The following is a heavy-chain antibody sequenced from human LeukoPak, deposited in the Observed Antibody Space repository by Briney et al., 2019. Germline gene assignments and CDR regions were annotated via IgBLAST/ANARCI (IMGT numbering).Heavy chain of an antibody. CDR2: ISGSGGST. CDR3: AKGYYSSGWYFGH. Sequence: PGGSLRLSCAASGFTFSSYAMSWVRQAPGKGLEWVSAISGSGGSTYYADSVKGRFTISRDNSKNTLYVQMNSLRAEDTAVYYCAKGYYSSGWYFGHWGQGTLVTVSS. D-gene: IGHD6-19*01. V-gene: IGHV3-23*01. CDR1: GFTFSSYA. J-gene: IGHJ1*01.